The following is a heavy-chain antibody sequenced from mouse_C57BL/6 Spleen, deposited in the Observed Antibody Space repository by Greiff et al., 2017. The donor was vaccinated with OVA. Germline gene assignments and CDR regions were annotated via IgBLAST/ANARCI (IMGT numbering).Heavy chain of an antibody. V-gene: IGHV5-17*01. Sequence: EVKLMESGGGLVKPGGSLKLSCAASGFTFSDYGMHWVRQAPEQGLEWVAYISSGSSTIYYADTVKGRFTISRDNAKNTLFLQMTSLKSEDTAMYYCARPYYDYDDYAMDYWGQGTSVTVSS. CDR2: ISSGSSTI. J-gene: IGHJ4*01. CDR3: ARPYYDYDDYAMDY. CDR1: GFTFSDYG. D-gene: IGHD2-4*01.